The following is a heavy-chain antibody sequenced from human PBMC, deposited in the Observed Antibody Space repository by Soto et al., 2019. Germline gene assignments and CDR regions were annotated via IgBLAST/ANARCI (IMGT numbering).Heavy chain of an antibody. V-gene: IGHV4-39*01. CDR3: ASSPEYCSGGSCYLFNWFDP. CDR2: IYYSGST. D-gene: IGHD2-15*01. J-gene: IGHJ5*02. Sequence: PSETLSLTCTVSGGSISSSSYCWGWIRQPPGKGLEWIGSIYYSGSTYYNPSLKSRVTISVDTSKNQFSLKLSSVTAADTAVYYCASSPEYCSGGSCYLFNWFDPWGQGTLVTVSS. CDR1: GGSISSSSYC.